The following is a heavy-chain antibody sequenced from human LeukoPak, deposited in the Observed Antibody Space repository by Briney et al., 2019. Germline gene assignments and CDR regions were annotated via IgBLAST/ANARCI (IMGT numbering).Heavy chain of an antibody. Sequence: ASVKVSCKASGGTFSSYAISWVRQAPGQGLEWMGGIIPIFGTANYAQKFQGRVTITTDESTSTAYMELSSLRSEDTAVYYCARMGNDYSNPPRGFDYWGQGTLVTVSS. D-gene: IGHD4-11*01. V-gene: IGHV1-69*05. CDR1: GGTFSSYA. J-gene: IGHJ4*02. CDR2: IIPIFGTA. CDR3: ARMGNDYSNPPRGFDY.